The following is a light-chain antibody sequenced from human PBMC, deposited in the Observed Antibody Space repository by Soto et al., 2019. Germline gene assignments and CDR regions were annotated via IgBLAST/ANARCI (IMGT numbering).Light chain of an antibody. Sequence: IVLKQSPGTLSLSNGERATLSCRASQSVSSSYLAWYQQKPGQAPRLLIYGASSRATGIPDRFSGSGSGTDFTLTISRLEPEDFAVYYCQQYGNSPITFGQGTRLEIK. CDR2: GAS. V-gene: IGKV3-20*01. CDR3: QQYGNSPIT. J-gene: IGKJ5*01. CDR1: QSVSSSY.